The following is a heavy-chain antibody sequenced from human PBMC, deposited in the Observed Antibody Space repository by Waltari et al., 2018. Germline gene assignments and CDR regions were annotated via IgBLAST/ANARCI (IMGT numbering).Heavy chain of an antibody. CDR1: GYTFSSYD. Sequence: QVQLVQSGAEVKEPGASVKVSCKASGYTFSSYDINWVRQAHGQVLEWMGWMNPNSGNTGYAQKFQGRVTFSRNTSISTAYMDLSRLRFEDTAVYYCVRDHLNSVWGTYPATSFDPWGQGTPVTVSS. CDR3: VRDHLNSVWGTYPATSFDP. D-gene: IGHD3-16*01. V-gene: IGHV1-8*01. CDR2: MNPNSGNT. J-gene: IGHJ5*02.